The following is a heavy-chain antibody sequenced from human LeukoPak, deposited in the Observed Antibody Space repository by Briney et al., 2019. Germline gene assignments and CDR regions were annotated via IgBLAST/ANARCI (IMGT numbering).Heavy chain of an antibody. CDR3: ARDGYYYDSSGSSGAFDI. CDR2: IIPIFGTA. Sequence: SVKVSCQASGGTFGSYAISWVRQAPGQGLEWMGGIIPIFGTANYAQKFQGRVTITADESTSTAYMELSSLRSEDTAVYYCARDGYYYDSSGSSGAFDIWGQGTMVTVSS. J-gene: IGHJ3*02. V-gene: IGHV1-69*13. D-gene: IGHD3-22*01. CDR1: GGTFGSYA.